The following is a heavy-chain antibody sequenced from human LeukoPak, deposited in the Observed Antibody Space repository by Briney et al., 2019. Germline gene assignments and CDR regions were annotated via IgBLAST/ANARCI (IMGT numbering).Heavy chain of an antibody. Sequence: PSETLSLTCTVSGGSISSYHWSWIRQPAGKGLEWSGRIYTSGSTNYNPSLKSRVTKSVDTSKNQFSLKLSTVTAADTAVYYCARGLDHYGSGSYYNDYWRQGTLVTVSS. V-gene: IGHV4-4*07. D-gene: IGHD3-10*01. CDR2: IYTSGST. CDR3: ARGLDHYGSGSYYNDY. CDR1: GGSISSYH. J-gene: IGHJ4*02.